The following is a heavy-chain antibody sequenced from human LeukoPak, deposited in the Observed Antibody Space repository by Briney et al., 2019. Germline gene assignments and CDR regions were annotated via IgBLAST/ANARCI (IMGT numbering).Heavy chain of an antibody. D-gene: IGHD2-2*01. Sequence: ASVKVSCKASGYTFTGYYMHWVRQAPGQGLEWMGWINPNSGGTNYAQKFQGRVTMTRDTSISTAYMELSRLRSDDTAVYYCARDPTYCSSTSCYLSNAFDIWGQGIMVTVSS. CDR3: ARDPTYCSSTSCYLSNAFDI. CDR2: INPNSGGT. V-gene: IGHV1-2*02. CDR1: GYTFTGYY. J-gene: IGHJ3*02.